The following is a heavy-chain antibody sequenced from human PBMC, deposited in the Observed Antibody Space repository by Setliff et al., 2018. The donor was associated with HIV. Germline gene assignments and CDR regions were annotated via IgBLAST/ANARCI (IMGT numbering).Heavy chain of an antibody. Sequence: ASVKVSCKASGYTFTSYYMHWVRQAPGQGLEWMGIINPSGGSTNYAQKFQGRVTMTTDTSTSTAYMELRSLRSDDTAVYYCARDNWDYGGVDYWGQGTLVTVSS. CDR2: INPSGGST. CDR3: ARDNWDYGGVDY. CDR1: GYTFTSYY. V-gene: IGHV1-46*01. D-gene: IGHD1-7*01. J-gene: IGHJ4*02.